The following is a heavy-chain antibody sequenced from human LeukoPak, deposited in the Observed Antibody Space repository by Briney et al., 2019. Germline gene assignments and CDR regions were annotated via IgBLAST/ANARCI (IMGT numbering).Heavy chain of an antibody. J-gene: IGHJ6*03. V-gene: IGHV3-9*01. D-gene: IGHD7-27*01. Sequence: GGSLRLSCAASGFTFDDYAMHWVRQAPGKGLEWVSGISWNSGSIGYADSVKGRFTISRDNAKNSLYLQMNSLRAEDTALYYCAKSSGDQIYYYYMDVWGKGTTVTVSS. CDR2: ISWNSGSI. CDR3: AKSSGDQIYYYYMDV. CDR1: GFTFDDYA.